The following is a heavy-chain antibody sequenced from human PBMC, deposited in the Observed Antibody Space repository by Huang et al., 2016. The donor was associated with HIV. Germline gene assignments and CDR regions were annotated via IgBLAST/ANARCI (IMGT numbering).Heavy chain of an antibody. Sequence: QVQLQQWGAELLKPSETLSLTCAVSGGSFSGHYWTWIRQPPGRGLEWIGEIMASGSTTYNPALKSRVTIAGDTSQSQFSLKLNSVTAADTAIYYCARMFKYDSGGYWGNDAFDIWGQGTMVTVSS. CDR3: ARMFKYDSGGYWGNDAFDI. V-gene: IGHV4-34*02. D-gene: IGHD3-22*01. CDR2: IMASGST. CDR1: GGSFSGHY. J-gene: IGHJ3*02.